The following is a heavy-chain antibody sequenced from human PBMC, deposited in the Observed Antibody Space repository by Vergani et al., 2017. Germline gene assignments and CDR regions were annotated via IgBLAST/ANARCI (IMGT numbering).Heavy chain of an antibody. CDR1: GFTFDDYA. CDR2: ISWDGGST. V-gene: IGHV3-43D*04. CDR3: AKDSGSPSWYFDL. Sequence: VQLVESGGVVVQPGGSLRLSCAASGFTFDDYAMHWVRQAPGKGLEWVSLISWDGGSTYYADSVKGRFTIARDNSKNSLYLQMNSLRAEDTALYYCAKDSGSPSWYFDLWGRGTLVTVSS. D-gene: IGHD1-26*01. J-gene: IGHJ2*01.